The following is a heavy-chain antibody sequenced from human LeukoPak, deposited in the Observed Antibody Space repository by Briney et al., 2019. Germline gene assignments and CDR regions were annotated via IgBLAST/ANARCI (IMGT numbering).Heavy chain of an antibody. V-gene: IGHV3-7*01. CDR3: AREGYSYGFIGPYYFDY. CDR2: IKQDGSEK. CDR1: GFTFSSYG. Sequence: GGSLRLSCAASGFTFSSYGMHWVRQAPGKGLEWVANIKQDGSEKYYVDSVKGRFTISRDNAKNSLYLQMNSLRAEDTAVYYCAREGYSYGFIGPYYFDYWGQGTLVTVSS. J-gene: IGHJ4*02. D-gene: IGHD5-18*01.